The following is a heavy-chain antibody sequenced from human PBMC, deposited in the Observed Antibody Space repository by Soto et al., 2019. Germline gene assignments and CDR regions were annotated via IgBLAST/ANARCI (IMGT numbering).Heavy chain of an antibody. J-gene: IGHJ4*02. Sequence: PSETLSLTCTVSGGSVSSGSYYWSWIRQPPGKGLEWIGYIYHSGSTNYNPSLKSRVTISVDTSKNQFSLKLSSVTAADTAVYYCARESRYCGGDCYSPYFDYWGQGTLVTVSS. CDR1: GGSVSSGSYY. V-gene: IGHV4-61*01. CDR2: IYHSGST. D-gene: IGHD2-21*02. CDR3: ARESRYCGGDCYSPYFDY.